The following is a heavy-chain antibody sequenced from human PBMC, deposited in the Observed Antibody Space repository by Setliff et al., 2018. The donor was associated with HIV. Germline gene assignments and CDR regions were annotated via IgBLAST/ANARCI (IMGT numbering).Heavy chain of an antibody. J-gene: IGHJ3*02. D-gene: IGHD6-19*01. CDR1: GYTFTSYG. CDR2: ISAYNRNV. V-gene: IGHV1-18*01. CDR3: ARVLDPGIAVATHAFDI. Sequence: EASVKVSCKASGYTFTSYGVSWVRQAPGQGLEWMGWISAYNRNVNYSQKVQGRVTMTTDTSTSTAYMELKNLKSDDTAVYYCARVLDPGIAVATHAFDIWGQGTMVTVSS.